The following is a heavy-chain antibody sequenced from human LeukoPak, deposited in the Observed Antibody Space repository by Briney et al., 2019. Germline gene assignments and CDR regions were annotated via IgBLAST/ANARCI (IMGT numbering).Heavy chain of an antibody. J-gene: IGHJ4*02. V-gene: IGHV3-30*02. CDR3: AKDPYRYGDYVYCFDY. Sequence: PGGSLRLSCAASGFTFSSYEMNWVRQAPGKGLEWVAFIRYDGSNKYYADSVKGRFTISRDNSKNTLYLQMNSLRAEDTAVYYCAKDPYRYGDYVYCFDYWGQGTLVTVSS. D-gene: IGHD4-17*01. CDR2: IRYDGSNK. CDR1: GFTFSSYE.